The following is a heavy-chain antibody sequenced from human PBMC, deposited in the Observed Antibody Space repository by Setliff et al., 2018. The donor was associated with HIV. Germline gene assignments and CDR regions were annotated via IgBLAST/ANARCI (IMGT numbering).Heavy chain of an antibody. CDR1: GYIFTGYY. CDR2: INPNNGDT. D-gene: IGHD6-19*01. Sequence: GASVKVSCKASGYIFTGYYIHWVRQAPGQGLEWMGRINPNNGDTNSAQKFQGRVTMTRDTSISTAYMELSRPRSDDTAVYYCARDRWVWGGSDSGYYYYFMDVWGKGTTVTVSS. J-gene: IGHJ6*03. CDR3: ARDRWVWGGSDSGYYYYFMDV. V-gene: IGHV1-2*06.